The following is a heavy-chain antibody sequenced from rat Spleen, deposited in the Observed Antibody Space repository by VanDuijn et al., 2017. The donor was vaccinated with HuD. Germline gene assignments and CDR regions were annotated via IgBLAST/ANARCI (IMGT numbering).Heavy chain of an antibody. V-gene: IGHV5-19*01. CDR1: GFTFSNYG. Sequence: EVQLVESGGGLVQPGKSLKLSCVASGFTFSNYGMAWVRQAPTMGLEWVASISPSGGSTYYRDSVKGRFTVSRDNAKSTLYLQMDSLRSEDTATYYCATDPTTEGMVDYWYFDFWGPGTMVTVPA. CDR3: ATDPTTEGMVDYWYFDF. D-gene: IGHD1-11*01. J-gene: IGHJ1*01. CDR2: ISPSGGST.